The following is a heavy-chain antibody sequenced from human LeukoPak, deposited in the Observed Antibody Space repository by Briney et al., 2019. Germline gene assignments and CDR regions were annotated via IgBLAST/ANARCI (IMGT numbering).Heavy chain of an antibody. CDR1: GFTFSSYW. CDR2: IKQDGSEK. D-gene: IGHD3-22*01. V-gene: IGHV3-7*01. CDR3: AREGYYYDSSDAFDI. J-gene: IGHJ3*02. Sequence: SGGSLRLSCAASGFTFSSYWMSWVRQAPGKGLEWVANIKQDGSEKYYVDSVKGRFTISRDNAKNSLYLQMNSLRAEDTAVYYCAREGYYYDSSDAFDIWGQGIMVTVSS.